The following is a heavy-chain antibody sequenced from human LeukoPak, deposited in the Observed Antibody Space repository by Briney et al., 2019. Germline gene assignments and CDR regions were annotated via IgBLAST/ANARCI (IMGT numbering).Heavy chain of an antibody. D-gene: IGHD5-12*01. V-gene: IGHV4-39*07. CDR1: GGSISSSSYY. J-gene: IGHJ4*02. Sequence: PSETLSLTCTVSGGSISSSSYYWGWIRQPPGKGLEWIGRIYYSGSTYYNPSLKSRVTITVDTSKNQFSLKLSSVTAADTAVYYCARQQGIVATIYFDYWGQGTLVTVSS. CDR3: ARQQGIVATIYFDY. CDR2: IYYSGST.